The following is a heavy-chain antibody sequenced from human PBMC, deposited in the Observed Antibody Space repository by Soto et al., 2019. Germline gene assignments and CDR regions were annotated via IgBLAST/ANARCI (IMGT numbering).Heavy chain of an antibody. CDR1: GGSISSYY. V-gene: IGHV4-59*08. CDR3: ARNYGPGYTFDY. D-gene: IGHD3-10*01. CDR2: IYYSGST. J-gene: IGHJ4*02. Sequence: SDTLSLTCTVSGGSISSYYWSWIRQPPGKGLEWIGYIYYSGSTNYNPSLKSRVTISVDTSKNQFSLKLSSVTAADTAVYYCARNYGPGYTFDYWGQGTLVTVPQ.